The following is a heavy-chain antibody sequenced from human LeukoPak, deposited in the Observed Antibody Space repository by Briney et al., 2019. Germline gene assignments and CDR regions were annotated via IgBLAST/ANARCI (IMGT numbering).Heavy chain of an antibody. CDR1: GGTFSSYA. J-gene: IGHJ4*02. D-gene: IGHD6-6*01. Sequence: GASVKVSCKASGGTFSSYAISWVRQAPGQGLEWMGGIIPIFGTANYAQKFQGRVTITTDESTSTAYMELSSPRSEDTAVYYCARGVWEPYSSSQYYFDYWGQGTLVTVSS. V-gene: IGHV1-69*05. CDR3: ARGVWEPYSSSQYYFDY. CDR2: IIPIFGTA.